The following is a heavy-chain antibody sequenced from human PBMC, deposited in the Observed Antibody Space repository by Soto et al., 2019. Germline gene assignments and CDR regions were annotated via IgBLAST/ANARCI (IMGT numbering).Heavy chain of an antibody. Sequence: SGGSLRLSCAASGFTFSSYWMSWVRQAPGKGLEWVANIKQDGSEKYYVDSVKGRFTISRDNAKNSLYLQMNSLRAEDTAVYYCARTPTSRYFGKGLRGDFDYWGQGTLVTVSS. V-gene: IGHV3-7*01. CDR1: GFTFSSYW. CDR2: IKQDGSEK. J-gene: IGHJ4*02. CDR3: ARTPTSRYFGKGLRGDFDY. D-gene: IGHD3-9*01.